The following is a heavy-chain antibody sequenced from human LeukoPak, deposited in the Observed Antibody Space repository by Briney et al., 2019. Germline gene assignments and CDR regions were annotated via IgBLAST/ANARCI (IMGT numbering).Heavy chain of an antibody. J-gene: IGHJ4*02. CDR1: GFTFSSYA. V-gene: IGHV3-23*01. Sequence: GGSLRLSCAASGFTFSSYAMSWVRQAPGKGLEWVSGISGSGTSTYYADSVKGRFTISRDNSKNTLSLQMNSLRAEDTAVCYCAKGGSRFTMVQVDYWGQGTLVTVSS. CDR3: AKGGSRFTMVQVDY. D-gene: IGHD3-10*01. CDR2: ISGSGTST.